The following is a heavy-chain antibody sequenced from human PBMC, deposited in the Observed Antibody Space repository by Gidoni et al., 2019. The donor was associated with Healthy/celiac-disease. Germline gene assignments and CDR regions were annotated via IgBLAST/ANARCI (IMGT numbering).Heavy chain of an antibody. CDR3: ARDSRRNRSSWALCMDV. CDR2: IWYDGSNK. D-gene: IGHD2-2*01. V-gene: IGHV3-33*08. CDR1: GFTFSSYG. J-gene: IGHJ6*02. Sequence: QVQLVESGGGVVQPGRSLRLSCAASGFTFSSYGMHWVRQAPGKGLEWVAVIWYDGSNKYYADSVKGRFTISRDNSKNTLYLQMNSLRAEDTAVYYCARDSRRNRSSWALCMDVWGQGTTVTVSS.